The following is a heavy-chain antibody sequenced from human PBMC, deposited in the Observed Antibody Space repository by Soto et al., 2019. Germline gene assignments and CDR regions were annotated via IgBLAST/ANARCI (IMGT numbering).Heavy chain of an antibody. CDR1: GYTFTSYY. Sequence: GASVKVSCKASGYTFTSYYMHWVRQAPGQGLEWMGIINPSGGSTSYAQKFQGRVTMTRDTSTSTVYMELSSLRSEDTAVYYCARRGDVFYSSGCIDYWGQGTLVTVSS. CDR2: INPSGGST. J-gene: IGHJ4*02. D-gene: IGHD6-19*01. V-gene: IGHV1-46*03. CDR3: ARRGDVFYSSGCIDY.